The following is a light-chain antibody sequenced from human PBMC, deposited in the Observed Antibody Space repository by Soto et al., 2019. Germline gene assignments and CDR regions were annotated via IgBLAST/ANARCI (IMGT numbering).Light chain of an antibody. CDR3: QQSYSIPIT. CDR1: QSIISH. Sequence: IQMTQSPSSLSASVGDRVTITCRASQSIISHLNWYQQKPGKAPKLLIHGAFTLQSGVPSRFSGSGSGTDFTLTISSLQPEDFATYYCQQSYSIPITFGQGTRLEIK. V-gene: IGKV1-39*01. CDR2: GAF. J-gene: IGKJ5*01.